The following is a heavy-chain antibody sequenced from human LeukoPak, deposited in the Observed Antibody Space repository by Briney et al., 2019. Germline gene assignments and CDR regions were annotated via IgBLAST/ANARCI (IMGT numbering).Heavy chain of an antibody. V-gene: IGHV4-61*02. J-gene: IGHJ3*02. Sequence: SETLSLTCNVSGGSISSGSYYWSWIRQPAGKGLGWIGRIYTSGSTNYNPSLKSRVTISVDTSKNQFSLKLSSVTAADPAVYYCARAAEWLPPADAFDIWGQGTMVTVSS. CDR3: ARAAEWLPPADAFDI. D-gene: IGHD5-18*01. CDR2: IYTSGST. CDR1: GGSISSGSYY.